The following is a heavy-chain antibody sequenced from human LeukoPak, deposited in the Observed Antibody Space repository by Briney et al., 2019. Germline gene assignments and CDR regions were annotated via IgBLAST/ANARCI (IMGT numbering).Heavy chain of an antibody. CDR2: IYSGGST. CDR3: ARSIDYIRHPGAFDI. D-gene: IGHD4-11*01. V-gene: IGHV3-53*01. CDR1: GFTVSSNY. J-gene: IGHJ3*02. Sequence: GGSLRLSCAASGFTVSSNYMSWVRQAPGKGLEWVSVIYSGGSTYYADSVKGRFTISRDNSKNTLYLQMNSLRAEDTAVYYCARSIDYIRHPGAFDIWGQGTMVTVSS.